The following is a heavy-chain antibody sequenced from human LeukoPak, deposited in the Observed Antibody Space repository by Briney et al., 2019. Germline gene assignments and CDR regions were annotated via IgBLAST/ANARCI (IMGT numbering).Heavy chain of an antibody. V-gene: IGHV3-48*01. CDR3: AREGLVHPNPLDY. D-gene: IGHD1-14*01. CDR2: ISSSSSTI. J-gene: IGHJ4*02. CDR1: GFTFSSYS. Sequence: GGSLRLSCAPSGFTFSSYSMNWVRQAPGKGLEWVSYISSSSSTIYYADSVKGRFTISRDNAKNSLYLQMNSLRAEDTAVYYCAREGLVHPNPLDYWGQGTLVTVSS.